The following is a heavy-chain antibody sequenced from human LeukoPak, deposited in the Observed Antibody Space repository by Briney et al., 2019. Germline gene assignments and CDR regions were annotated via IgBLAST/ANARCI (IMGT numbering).Heavy chain of an antibody. Sequence: GGSLRLSCVASRFTFSSYAMSWVRQAPGKGLEWVSTISDSGGRTYYADSVKGRFTISRDNSKNTLYLQMNSLRAEDTAVYYCAKSLRGVTVDAFDIWGQGTMVTVSS. J-gene: IGHJ3*02. CDR2: ISDSGGRT. D-gene: IGHD3-16*02. CDR3: AKSLRGVTVDAFDI. CDR1: RFTFSSYA. V-gene: IGHV3-23*01.